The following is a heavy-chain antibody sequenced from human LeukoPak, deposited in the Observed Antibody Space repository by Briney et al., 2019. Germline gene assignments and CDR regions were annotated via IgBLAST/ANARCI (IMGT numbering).Heavy chain of an antibody. J-gene: IGHJ3*02. V-gene: IGHV1-2*02. Sequence: RASVKVSCKASGYTFIDYYMHWVRQAPGQGLEWMGWINPKSGDTNYAQKFQGRVTMTRDTSISTAYMELSRLRSDDTAVYYCASRAYCGGDCYWRGAFDIWGQGTMVTVSS. CDR2: INPKSGDT. CDR3: ASRAYCGGDCYWRGAFDI. D-gene: IGHD2-21*02. CDR1: GYTFIDYY.